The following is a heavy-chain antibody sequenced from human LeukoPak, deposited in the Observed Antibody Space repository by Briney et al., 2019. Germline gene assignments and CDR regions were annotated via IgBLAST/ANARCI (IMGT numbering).Heavy chain of an antibody. CDR3: ARGRAHYYGSGSYGNWFDP. V-gene: IGHV1-8*01. D-gene: IGHD3-10*01. J-gene: IGHJ5*02. CDR1: GYTFTSYD. CDR2: MNPNSGNT. Sequence: ASVKVSCKASGYTFTSYDINWVRQATGQGLEWMGWMNPNSGNTGYAQKFQGRVTMTRNTSISTAYMELSSLRSEDTAVYYCARGRAHYYGSGSYGNWFDPWGQGTLVTVSS.